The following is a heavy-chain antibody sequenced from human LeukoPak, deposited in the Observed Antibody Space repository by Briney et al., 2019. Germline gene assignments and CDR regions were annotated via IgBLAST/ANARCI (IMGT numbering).Heavy chain of an antibody. Sequence: GASVKVSCKASGGTFSSYAISWVRQAPGQGLEWMGRIIPIFGTANYAQKFQGRVTITTDESTSTAYMELSSLRSEDTVVYYCARGGSGSYYSPTALGDWGQGTLVTVSS. CDR1: GGTFSSYA. J-gene: IGHJ4*02. CDR2: IIPIFGTA. V-gene: IGHV1-69*05. D-gene: IGHD3-10*01. CDR3: ARGGSGSYYSPTALGD.